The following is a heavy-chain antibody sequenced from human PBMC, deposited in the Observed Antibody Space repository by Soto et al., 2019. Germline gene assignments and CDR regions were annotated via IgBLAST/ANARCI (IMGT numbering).Heavy chain of an antibody. CDR2: IYPDDYDT. CDR1: GYSFTNYW. Sequence: EVQLVQSGAEVKKPGESRKISCKGSGYSFTNYWIGWVRQMPEKGLEGMGIIYPDDYDTRDSPSFQGQVTISADNPNRTAYLQWRSLKASDTAMYYCARRNSGSYLDWGQGPLVTVSS. D-gene: IGHD3-10*01. J-gene: IGHJ4*02. V-gene: IGHV5-51*04. CDR3: ARRNSGSYLD.